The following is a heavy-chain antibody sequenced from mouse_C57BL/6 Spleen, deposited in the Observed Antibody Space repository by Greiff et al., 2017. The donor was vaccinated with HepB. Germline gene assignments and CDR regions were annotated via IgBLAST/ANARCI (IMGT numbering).Heavy chain of an antibody. Sequence: VKLQQPGTELVKPGASVKLSCKASGYTFTSYWMHWVKQRPGQGLEWIGNINPSNGGTNYNEKFKSKATLTVDKSSSTAYMQLSSLTSEDSAVYYCATRDYSNYLWYFDVWGTGTTVTVSS. D-gene: IGHD2-5*01. CDR2: INPSNGGT. J-gene: IGHJ1*03. V-gene: IGHV1-53*01. CDR1: GYTFTSYW. CDR3: ATRDYSNYLWYFDV.